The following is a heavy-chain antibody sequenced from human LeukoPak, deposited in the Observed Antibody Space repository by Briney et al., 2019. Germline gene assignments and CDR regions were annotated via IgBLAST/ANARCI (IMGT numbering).Heavy chain of an antibody. J-gene: IGHJ5*02. CDR3: ARDDSVRDEAWWFNP. CDR2: IRYDGSNK. Sequence: GGSLRLSCAASGFTFSSYGMHWVRQAPGKGLEWVAFIRYDGSNKYYADPVKGRFTISRDNSKNTLYLQMNSLRAEDTAVYYCARDDSVRDEAWWFNPWGQGTLVTVS. V-gene: IGHV3-30*02. D-gene: IGHD5-24*01. CDR1: GFTFSSYG.